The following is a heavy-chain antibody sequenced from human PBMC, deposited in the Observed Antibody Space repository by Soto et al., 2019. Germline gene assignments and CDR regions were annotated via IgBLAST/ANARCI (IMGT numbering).Heavy chain of an antibody. CDR2: INPNSGAT. CDR1: GDTFTTNF. V-gene: IGHV1-46*01. J-gene: IGHJ6*02. Sequence: QEQLVQSGAEVKEPGASLKVSCKASGDTFTTNFIHWVRQAPGQVLEWMGSINPNSGATLYAQEVQGRLTLTTDTSTSTVYLDMTGLKPEVSAVYYCASRVLCDMDVWGQGTTVTVSS. D-gene: IGHD2-21*01. CDR3: ASRVLCDMDV.